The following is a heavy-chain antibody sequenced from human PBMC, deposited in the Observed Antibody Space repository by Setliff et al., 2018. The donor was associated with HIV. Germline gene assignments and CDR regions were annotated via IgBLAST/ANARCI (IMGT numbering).Heavy chain of an antibody. CDR3: ARRDGRSMNAFQI. CDR2: IYPDDSDI. D-gene: IGHD2-21*01. Sequence: LGESLTISCKALDYTFTTYWIAWVRQMPGEGLEWMGIIYPDDSDIRYNPSFQNQITISADKSIATAYLQLNNLKASDTATYYCARRDGRSMNAFQIWGPGTMVTVSS. CDR1: DYTFTTYW. V-gene: IGHV5-51*01. J-gene: IGHJ3*01.